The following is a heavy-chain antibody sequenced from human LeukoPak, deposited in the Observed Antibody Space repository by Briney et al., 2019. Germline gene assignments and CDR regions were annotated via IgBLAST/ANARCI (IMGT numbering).Heavy chain of an antibody. J-gene: IGHJ4*02. CDR2: IYYSGST. CDR3: ARDRLGGYSYVY. CDR1: GGSVSSGSYY. Sequence: SQTLSLTCTVSGGSVSSGSYYWSWIRQPPGKGLEWIGYIYYSGSTNYNPSLKSRVTISKDTSKNQFSLKLSSVTAADTAVYYCARDRLGGYSYVYWGQGSLVTVSS. V-gene: IGHV4-61*01. D-gene: IGHD5-12*01.